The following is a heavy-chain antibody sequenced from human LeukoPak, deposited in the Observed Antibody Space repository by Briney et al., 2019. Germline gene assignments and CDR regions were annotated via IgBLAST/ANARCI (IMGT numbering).Heavy chain of an antibody. Sequence: GGSLRLSCAASGFTFSSYSMLWVRQAPGKGLEWVSYISSSSSTINYADSVKGRFTISRDNAKNSLYLQMNTLRAEDTAVYYCARDRHKYNYDSGGYPPYWGQGTLVTVSS. J-gene: IGHJ4*02. D-gene: IGHD3-22*01. V-gene: IGHV3-48*01. CDR3: ARDRHKYNYDSGGYPPY. CDR1: GFTFSSYS. CDR2: ISSSSSTI.